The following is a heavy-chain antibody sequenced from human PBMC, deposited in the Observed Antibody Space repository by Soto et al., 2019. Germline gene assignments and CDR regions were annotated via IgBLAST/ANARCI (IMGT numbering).Heavy chain of an antibody. D-gene: IGHD2-15*01. J-gene: IGHJ4*02. CDR3: TTVTYSSDGLDY. CDR1: GFTFNNAW. V-gene: IGHV3-15*01. CDR2: IKSKTDGGTT. Sequence: GGSLRLSCAASGFTFNNAWMSWVRQPPGKGLEWVGRIKSKTDGGTTDYAAPVKGRFSISRDDSKNTLYLQMNSLKTEDTAVYYCTTVTYSSDGLDYWGQGTLVTVSS.